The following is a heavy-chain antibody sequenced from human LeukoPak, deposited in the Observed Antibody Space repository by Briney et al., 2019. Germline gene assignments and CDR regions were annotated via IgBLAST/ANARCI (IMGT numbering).Heavy chain of an antibody. CDR1: GLTFDDYA. J-gene: IGHJ4*02. Sequence: GGSLRLSCAASGLTFDDYAMHWVRQAPGKGLEWVSGISWNSGGIGYADSVKGRFTISRDNAKNSLYLQMNSLRAEDTALYYCAKDHSVVITTGFDYWGQGTLVTVSS. V-gene: IGHV3-9*01. CDR3: AKDHSVVITTGFDY. CDR2: ISWNSGGI. D-gene: IGHD3-22*01.